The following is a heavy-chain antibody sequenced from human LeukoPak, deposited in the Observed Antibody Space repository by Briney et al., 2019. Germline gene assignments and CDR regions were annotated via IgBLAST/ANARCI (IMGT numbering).Heavy chain of an antibody. Sequence: GALRLSCAASGFTFSSYTMNWVRQAPGKGLEWVSSISGSSSYIYYAESVKGRFTMSRDNAKNSLYLQMNSLRAEDTAVYYCARATTYDILTGYFDYWGQGTLVTVSS. CDR1: GFTFSSYT. CDR3: ARATTYDILTGYFDY. D-gene: IGHD3-9*01. V-gene: IGHV3-21*01. CDR2: ISGSSSYI. J-gene: IGHJ4*02.